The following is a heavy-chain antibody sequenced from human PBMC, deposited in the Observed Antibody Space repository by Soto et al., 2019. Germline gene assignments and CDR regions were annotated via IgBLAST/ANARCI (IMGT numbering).Heavy chain of an antibody. J-gene: IGHJ6*02. D-gene: IGHD1-26*01. Sequence: EVQLVESGGGLVQPGRSLRLSCAASGFIFDDFGMHWVRQAPGKGLEWVSGVTWNSGNIDYADSVKGRFTITRDNAKNSLYLQMNGVRGEDTALYYCAKDRYGSLEGGMDVWGQGTTVTVSS. CDR1: GFIFDDFG. CDR3: AKDRYGSLEGGMDV. CDR2: VTWNSGNI. V-gene: IGHV3-9*01.